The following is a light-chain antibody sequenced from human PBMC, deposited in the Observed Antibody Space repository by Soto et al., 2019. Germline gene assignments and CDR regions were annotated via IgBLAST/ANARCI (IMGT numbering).Light chain of an antibody. CDR3: TSYTSTSTIV. Sequence: QSALTQPASVSGSPGQSITISCTGTSSDVGGYNFVSWYQQHPGKAPKLVIYDVSNLPSGVSNRFSGSKSGNTASLTISGLQAEDEADYYCTSYTSTSTIVFGGGTKRPS. J-gene: IGLJ2*01. V-gene: IGLV2-14*01. CDR1: SSDVGGYNF. CDR2: DVS.